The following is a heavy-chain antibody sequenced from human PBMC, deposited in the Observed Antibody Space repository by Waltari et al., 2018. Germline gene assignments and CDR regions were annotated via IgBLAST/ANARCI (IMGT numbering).Heavy chain of an antibody. D-gene: IGHD3-22*01. CDR1: GFNFLSYA. V-gene: IGHV3-23*01. J-gene: IGHJ4*02. CDR2: ISDSGVIT. CDR3: ARHLYSIDYLELGN. Sequence: EVHLLESGGGLAQPGGSLRLSCAASGFNFLSYAMSWVRQAPGKGLEWVSGISDSGVITKYTDSVKGRFTVSRDNSKNTVFLQLNSLRAEDTAIYYCARHLYSIDYLELGNWGQGTQVTVSS.